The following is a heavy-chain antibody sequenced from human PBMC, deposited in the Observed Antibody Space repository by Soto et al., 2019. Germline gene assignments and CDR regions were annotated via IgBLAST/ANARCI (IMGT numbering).Heavy chain of an antibody. CDR1: GFSLSTSQVG. V-gene: IGHV2-5*01. J-gene: IGHJ3*02. CDR2: VYWNDAK. CDR3: AHDYGDYDGRGYDAFDI. Sequence: ATGPTLVNPTQTLTLTCTFSGFSLSTSQVGVGWIRQPPGKALEWLAHVYWNDAKYYSLSLKTRLTITKDTSKNQVVLTMTNMDPVDTATYYCAHDYGDYDGRGYDAFDICGQGTMVTVSS. D-gene: IGHD4-17*01.